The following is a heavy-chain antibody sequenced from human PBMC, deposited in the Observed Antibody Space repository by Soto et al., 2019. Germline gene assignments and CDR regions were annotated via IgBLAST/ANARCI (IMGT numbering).Heavy chain of an antibody. Sequence: QVQLVESGGGVAQPGNSLRLSCAASGFTFSTYGMHWVPQAPGKGLEWVAVIWYDGSNKYHGDSLKGRFTISRDNSKNTLYLQINNLRAEDTAVYYCGRDGALGDTAVVDSWGQGTLVTVSS. CDR2: IWYDGSNK. V-gene: IGHV3-33*01. CDR3: GRDGALGDTAVVDS. CDR1: GFTFSTYG. J-gene: IGHJ4*02. D-gene: IGHD5-18*01.